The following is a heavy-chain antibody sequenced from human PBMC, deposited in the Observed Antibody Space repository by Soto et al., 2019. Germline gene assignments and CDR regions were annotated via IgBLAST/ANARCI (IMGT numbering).Heavy chain of an antibody. V-gene: IGHV3-33*01. CDR3: ARHKNDRSRNSDA. J-gene: IGHJ5*02. Sequence: GGSLRLSCEASGFPFSSYGIHWVRQAPGKWLEWLAVIWNDGSNEYYADSVKGRFTISRXNSRNTVYLQVSNLRAEDTAVYFCARHKNDRSRNSDAGDQGTL. CDR1: GFPFSSYG. CDR2: IWNDGSNE. D-gene: IGHD3-22*01.